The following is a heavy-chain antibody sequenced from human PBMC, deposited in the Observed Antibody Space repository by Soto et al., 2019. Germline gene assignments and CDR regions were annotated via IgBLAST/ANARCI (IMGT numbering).Heavy chain of an antibody. D-gene: IGHD7-27*01. J-gene: IGHJ3*02. V-gene: IGHV3-15*01. Sequence: GGSLRLSCAASGFTFSNAWMSWVRQAPGKGLEWVGRIKSKTEGGTTDYAAPVKGRFTISRDDSKNTLYLQMNSLKTEDTAVYYCTRRLGIYDAFDIWGQGTMVTVSS. CDR2: IKSKTEGGTT. CDR1: GFTFSNAW. CDR3: TRRLGIYDAFDI.